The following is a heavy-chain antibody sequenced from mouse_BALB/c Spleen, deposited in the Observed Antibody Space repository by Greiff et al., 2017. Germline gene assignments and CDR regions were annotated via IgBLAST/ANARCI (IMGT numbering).Heavy chain of an antibody. CDR2: IYPGSGNT. CDR3: ARSGTTATTWFAY. V-gene: IGHV1-63*01. J-gene: IGHJ3*01. Sequence: QVQLQQSGAELVRPGTSVKISCKASGYAFTNYWLGWVKQRPGHGLEWIGDIYPGSGNTYYNEKFKGKATLTADKSSSTAYMQLSSLTSEDSAVYFCARSGTTATTWFAYWGQGTLVTVSA. CDR1: GYAFTNYW. D-gene: IGHD1-2*01.